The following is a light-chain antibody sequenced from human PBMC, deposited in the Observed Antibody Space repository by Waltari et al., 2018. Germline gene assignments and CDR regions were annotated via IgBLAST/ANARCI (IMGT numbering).Light chain of an antibody. CDR1: QSISSW. J-gene: IGKJ1*01. CDR2: KAS. CDR3: QQYNSHSWT. V-gene: IGKV1-5*03. Sequence: DIQMTQSPSTLSASVGDRVTITCRASQSISSWLAWYQQKPGKAPKLLIYKASSLESGVPSRFSGSGSGTECTLTISSLQPDDFATYYCQQYNSHSWTFGQGTKVDIK.